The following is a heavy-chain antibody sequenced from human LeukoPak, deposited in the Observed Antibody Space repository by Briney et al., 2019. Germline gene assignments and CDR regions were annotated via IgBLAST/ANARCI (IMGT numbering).Heavy chain of an antibody. CDR1: GYSISSGYY. D-gene: IGHD1-1*01. CDR2: IYHSGST. CDR3: ARRARGTPDY. Sequence: SETLSLTCAVSGYSISSGYYWGWIWQPPGKGLEWIGSIYHSGSTYYNPSLKSRVTISVDTSKNQFSLKLSSVTAADTAVYYCARRARGTPDYWGQGTLVTVSS. J-gene: IGHJ4*02. V-gene: IGHV4-38-2*01.